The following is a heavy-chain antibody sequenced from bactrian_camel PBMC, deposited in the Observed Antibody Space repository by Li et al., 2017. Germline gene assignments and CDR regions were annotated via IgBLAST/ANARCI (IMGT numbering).Heavy chain of an antibody. CDR1: GYTCGPTSTYY. CDR2: IGSFGKNA. D-gene: IGHD7*01. V-gene: IGHV3-2*01. Sequence: HVQLVESGGGLVQAGESLRLSCTTSGYTCGPTSTYYMNWVRQAPGKGLEWVAEIGSFGKNAWYTDSVKGRFTVSQVNGKNTLDLQMNSLGSEDTAMYYCATYLAQRGRQR.